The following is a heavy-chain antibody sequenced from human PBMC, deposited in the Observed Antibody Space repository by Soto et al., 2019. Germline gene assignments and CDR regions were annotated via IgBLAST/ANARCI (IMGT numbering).Heavy chain of an antibody. CDR3: ALGASGYDFGS. J-gene: IGHJ4*02. D-gene: IGHD5-12*01. CDR1: GFSLSTSGVG. V-gene: IGHV2-5*02. Sequence: QITLKESGPTLVKPTQTLTLTCSFSGFSLSTSGVGVGWIRQPPGKALEWLALIYWDDDKRYSPSLKSRLTNSKDTSKNQVVLTMTNMDPVDTTTYYCALGASGYDFGSWGQGTLVTVSS. CDR2: IYWDDDK.